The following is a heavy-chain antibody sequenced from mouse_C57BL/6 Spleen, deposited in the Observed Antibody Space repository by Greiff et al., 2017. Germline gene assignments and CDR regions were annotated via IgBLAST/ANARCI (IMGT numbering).Heavy chain of an antibody. CDR2: IDPSDSSI. V-gene: IGHV1-50*01. CDR3: ARGELGGYYAMGY. CDR1: GYTFTSYW. Sequence: VQLLQPGAELVKPGASVKLSCKASGYTFTSYWMQWVQQRPGQGLEWIGEIDPSDSSIYYNKKFKGQVTFTVDTSNSTAYMQLSSLTSEDAAIYYCARGELGGYYAMGYWGQGTSVTVSS. J-gene: IGHJ4*01. D-gene: IGHD1-3*01.